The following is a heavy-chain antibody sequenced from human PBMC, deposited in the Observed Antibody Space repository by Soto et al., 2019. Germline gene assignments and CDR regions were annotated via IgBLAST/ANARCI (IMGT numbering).Heavy chain of an antibody. V-gene: IGHV4-39*01. J-gene: IGHJ4*02. CDR2: IYYRGNA. D-gene: IGHD3-9*01. Sequence: SSETLSLTCSVSDDSINSDKYYWGWIRQPPGKGLEWIGSIYYRGNAYYNPSLQTRVTISLDKSKSQFSLKLNPVTAADSAVYFCARLEGLATISYYFDFWGPGALVTVSS. CDR1: DDSINSDKYY. CDR3: ARLEGLATISYYFDF.